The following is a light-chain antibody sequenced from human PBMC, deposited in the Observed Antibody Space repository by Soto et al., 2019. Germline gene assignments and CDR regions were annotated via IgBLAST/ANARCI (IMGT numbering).Light chain of an antibody. CDR3: GTWDSSLDTVV. CDR2: DNY. V-gene: IGLV1-51*01. Sequence: QSVLAQPPSISAAPGQKVTISCSGSSSNIGGNYVSWYQHVPRTAPKLLIYDNYKRASGIPDRFSASKSGTSATRGITGLQTGDEADYYCGTWDSSLDTVVFGGGTKLTVL. J-gene: IGLJ2*01. CDR1: SSNIGGNY.